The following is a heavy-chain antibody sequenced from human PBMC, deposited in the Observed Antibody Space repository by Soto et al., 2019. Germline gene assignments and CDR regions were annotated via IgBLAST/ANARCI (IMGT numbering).Heavy chain of an antibody. CDR3: ASLRGSLAYVSRFDP. CDR2: IYSGGTT. CDR1: GFTVSSHY. D-gene: IGHD3-16*01. Sequence: GGSLRLSCAASGFTVSSHYMSWVRQAPGKGLEWVSVIYSGGTTYYADSVTGRFTISRDSSKNTVSLQMNTLRVEDTAVYYCASLRGSLAYVSRFDPWGQGTLVTVSS. J-gene: IGHJ5*02. V-gene: IGHV3-53*01.